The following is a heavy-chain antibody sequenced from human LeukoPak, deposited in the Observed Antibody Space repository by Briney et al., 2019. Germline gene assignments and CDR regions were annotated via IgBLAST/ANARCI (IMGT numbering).Heavy chain of an antibody. CDR1: GGSISSSSYY. V-gene: IGHV4-39*01. Sequence: PSGTLSLTCTVSGGSISSSSYYWGWVRQPPGKGLEWIGSIYYSGSTYYNPSLKSRVTISVDTSKNQFSLKLSSVTAADTAVYYCASLYSNSWHDYWGQGTLVTVSS. CDR2: IYYSGST. D-gene: IGHD6-13*01. J-gene: IGHJ4*02. CDR3: ASLYSNSWHDY.